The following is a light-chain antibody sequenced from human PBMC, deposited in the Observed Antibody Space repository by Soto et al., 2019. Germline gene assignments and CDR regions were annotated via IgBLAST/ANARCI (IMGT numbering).Light chain of an antibody. CDR2: GNR. Sequence: QSVLTQPPSVSAAPGQKVTISCSGSSSNIGNNYVSWYQQLPGTAPKLLIFGNRNRPSGVPDRFSGSKSGSSASLAITGLQAEDEADYYCHSYDTSLTGEVFGGGTK. J-gene: IGLJ3*02. CDR3: HSYDTSLTGEV. V-gene: IGLV1-40*01. CDR1: SSNIGNNY.